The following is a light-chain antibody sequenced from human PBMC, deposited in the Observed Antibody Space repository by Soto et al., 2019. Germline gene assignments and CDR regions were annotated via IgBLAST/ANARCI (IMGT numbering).Light chain of an antibody. CDR2: DVS. V-gene: IGLV2-14*03. CDR1: SFKN. J-gene: IGLJ1*01. CDR3: SSYSCTTSLYV. Sequence: QSVLTQPASGSGSPGQSSTIYCTGTSFKNVSWYQQHPGQAPKLLIYDVSYRPSGISHRFSGSESAYTASLTISGLQAEDEADYYCSSYSCTTSLYVFGTGTKLTVL.